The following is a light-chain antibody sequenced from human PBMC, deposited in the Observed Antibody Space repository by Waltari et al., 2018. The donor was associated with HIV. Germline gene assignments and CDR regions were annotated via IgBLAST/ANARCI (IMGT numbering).Light chain of an antibody. V-gene: IGLV3-25*03. J-gene: IGLJ2*01. Sequence: SYELTQPPSVSVSPGQTARITCSGDALPNQYAYWYQRKPGQAPVLVIYKDSERPSGIPERFSGSSSGTTVTLTISGVQAEDEADYYCQSADSSGTYVLFGGGTKVTVL. CDR1: ALPNQY. CDR3: QSADSSGTYVL. CDR2: KDS.